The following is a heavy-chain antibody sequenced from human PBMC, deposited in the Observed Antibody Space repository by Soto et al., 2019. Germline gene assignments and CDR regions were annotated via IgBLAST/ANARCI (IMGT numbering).Heavy chain of an antibody. Sequence: PSETLSLTCTVSGGSISSGDYYWSWIRQPPWKCLEWIGYIYYSGSTYYNPSLKSLVTISVDTSKNQFSLKLSSVTAADTAVYYCAGDERSDYYDSSGYCWPSWLKPWGEGRLVNVSS. J-gene: IGHJ5*02. V-gene: IGHV4-30-4*01. CDR1: GGSISSGDYY. D-gene: IGHD3-22*01. CDR3: AGDERSDYYDSSGYCWPSWLKP. CDR2: IYYSGST.